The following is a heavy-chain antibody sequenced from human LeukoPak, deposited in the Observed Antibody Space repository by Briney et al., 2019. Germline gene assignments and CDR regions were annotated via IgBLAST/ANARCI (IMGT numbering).Heavy chain of an antibody. CDR3: ARDSSDIRSLIAH. Sequence: ASVKVSCTASGYTFTSYGISWVRQAPGQGLEWMGWISAYNGNTNYAQKLQGRVTMTTDTSASTAYMELSSLRSEDTAVYYCARDSSDIRSLIAHWGQGTLVTASS. J-gene: IGHJ1*01. CDR2: ISAYNGNT. D-gene: IGHD2-15*01. CDR1: GYTFTSYG. V-gene: IGHV1-18*01.